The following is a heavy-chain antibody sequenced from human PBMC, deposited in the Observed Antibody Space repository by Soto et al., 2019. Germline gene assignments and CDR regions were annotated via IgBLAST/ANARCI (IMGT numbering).Heavy chain of an antibody. CDR2: IYNTGTT. V-gene: IGHV4-4*07. Sequence: SETLSLTCTVSGGSISGYYWSWIRQPAGKGLEWIGRIYNTGTTNYNPSLRSRVTMSLDTSKNQFSLDLSSVTAADTAVYYCARDRSLWDNCFDPWGQGTLVTVS. CDR3: ARDRSLWDNCFDP. D-gene: IGHD3-16*01. CDR1: GGSISGYY. J-gene: IGHJ5*02.